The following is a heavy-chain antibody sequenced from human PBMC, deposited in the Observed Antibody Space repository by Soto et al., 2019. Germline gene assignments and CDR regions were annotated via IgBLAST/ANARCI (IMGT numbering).Heavy chain of an antibody. D-gene: IGHD1-26*01. J-gene: IGHJ5*02. Sequence: QVQLQESGPGLVKPSETLSLTCTVSGGSISSYYWSWIRQPAGKGLEWIGRIYTSGSTNYNPSLKSRVTMSVDTSKNQCSLKVSSVTAADTAVYYCAGVGQWSYENWFDPWGQGTLVTVSS. CDR1: GGSISSYY. CDR2: IYTSGST. V-gene: IGHV4-4*07. CDR3: AGVGQWSYENWFDP.